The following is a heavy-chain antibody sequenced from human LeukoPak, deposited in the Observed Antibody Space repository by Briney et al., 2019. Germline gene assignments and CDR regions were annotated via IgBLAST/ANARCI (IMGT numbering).Heavy chain of an antibody. D-gene: IGHD2-21*01. J-gene: IGHJ4*02. CDR2: MFYGGNT. Sequence: SKTLTLICNISGGSISSYYWSLIQKPPGKGIDCIGGMFYGGNTNFNPSLKSRVSISLDTSKNQFSLKLSSLTAADTAVYYCARRLRNDRGDRRLDYLGKGTPVTASS. V-gene: IGHV4-59*08. CDR3: ARRLRNDRGDRRLDY. CDR1: GGSISSYY.